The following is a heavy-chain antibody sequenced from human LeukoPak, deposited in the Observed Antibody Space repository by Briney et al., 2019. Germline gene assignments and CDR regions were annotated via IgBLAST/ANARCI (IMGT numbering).Heavy chain of an antibody. CDR2: TYTRGTT. CDR3: ARDGAYSGYEFDY. Sequence: SETLSLICSVTGGSISSYYWSWMRQPPGGGLEWIGYTYTRGTTKYSPSLKSRATISVDTSKNQLSLKLSSLTAADTAVYYCARDGAYSGYEFDYWGQGTLVTVSS. D-gene: IGHD5-12*01. V-gene: IGHV4-4*08. CDR1: GGSISSYY. J-gene: IGHJ4*02.